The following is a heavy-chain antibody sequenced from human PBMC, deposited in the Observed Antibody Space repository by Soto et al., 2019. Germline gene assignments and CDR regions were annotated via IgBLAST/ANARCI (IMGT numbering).Heavy chain of an antibody. J-gene: IGHJ4*02. CDR3: ARHTPAISISDH. CDR2: IYYSGST. D-gene: IGHD2-15*01. CDR1: GGSISSSSYY. Sequence: SETLSLTCTVSGGSISSSSYYWGWIRQPPGKGLEWIGSIYYSGSTYYNPTLKSRVTISVDTSKNQFSLKLSSVTAADTAVYYCARHTPAISISDHWGQGTLVTVSS. V-gene: IGHV4-39*01.